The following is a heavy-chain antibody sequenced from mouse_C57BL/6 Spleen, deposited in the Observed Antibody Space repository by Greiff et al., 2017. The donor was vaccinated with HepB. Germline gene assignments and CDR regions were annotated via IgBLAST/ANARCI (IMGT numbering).Heavy chain of an antibody. D-gene: IGHD6-1*01. CDR3: TDGASDFDY. CDR1: GFTFSNYW. V-gene: IGHV6-3*01. CDR2: IRLKSDNYAT. J-gene: IGHJ2*01. Sequence: EVKVEESGGGLVQPGGSMKLSCVASGFTFSNYWMNWVRQSPEKGLEWVAQIRLKSDNYATHYAESVKGRFTISRDDSKSSVYLQMNNLRAEDTRIYYCTDGASDFDYWGQGTTLTVSS.